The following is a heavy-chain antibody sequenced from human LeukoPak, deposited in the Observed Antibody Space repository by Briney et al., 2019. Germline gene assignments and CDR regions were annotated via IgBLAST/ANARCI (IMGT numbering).Heavy chain of an antibody. D-gene: IGHD3-22*01. CDR2: ISGSGGST. CDR1: GFTFSSYA. J-gene: IGHJ4*02. Sequence: GGSLRLSCAASGFTFSSYAMSWVRQAPGKGLEWVSAISGSGGSTYYADSVKGRFTISRDISNNTWSLEINSLRAEDTAVYYCAKLTGYYDSSGPRDYWGQGTLVTVSS. CDR3: AKLTGYYDSSGPRDY. V-gene: IGHV3-23*01.